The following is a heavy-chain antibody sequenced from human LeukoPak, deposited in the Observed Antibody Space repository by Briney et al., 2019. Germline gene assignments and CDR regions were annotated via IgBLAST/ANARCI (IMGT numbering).Heavy chain of an antibody. D-gene: IGHD3-10*01. V-gene: IGHV3-7*01. CDR3: ARDRAYYYGSGSYYKGGYFDY. Sequence: GGSLRLSCAASGFTFGSYWMSWVRQAPGKGLEWVANIKQDGSEKYYVDSVKGRFTISRDNSKNTLYLQMNSLRAEDTAVYYCARDRAYYYGSGSYYKGGYFDYWGQGTLVTVSS. CDR2: IKQDGSEK. J-gene: IGHJ4*02. CDR1: GFTFGSYW.